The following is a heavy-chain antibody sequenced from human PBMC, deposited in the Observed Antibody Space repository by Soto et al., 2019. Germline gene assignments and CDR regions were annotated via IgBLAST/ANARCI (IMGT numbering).Heavy chain of an antibody. CDR3: ARARVVTDVYYSYSMYV. CDR2: IYYSGST. J-gene: IGHJ6*02. Sequence: SETLSLTCTVSGGSISSGGDYWSWIRQNPGKGLEWIGYIYYSGSTYYNPSLKSRVTISVDTSKNQFSLKLSSVTTADTALYYCARARVVTDVYYSYSMYVWGQGTAVTVSS. V-gene: IGHV4-31*03. CDR1: GGSISSGGDY. D-gene: IGHD2-21*01.